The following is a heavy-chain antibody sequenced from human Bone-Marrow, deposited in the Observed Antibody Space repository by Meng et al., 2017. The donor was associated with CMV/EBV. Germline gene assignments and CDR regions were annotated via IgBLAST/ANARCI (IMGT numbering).Heavy chain of an antibody. J-gene: IGHJ3*02. CDR3: AHRGRGYYRDAFDI. CDR1: GFSLSTSGVG. CDR2: IYWNDDK. D-gene: IGHD3-22*01. Sequence: SGPTLVKPTQTLTLTCTFSGFSLSTSGVGVGWIRQPPGKALEWLALIYWNDDKRYSPSLKSRLTITKDTSKNQVVLTMTNMDPVDTATYYCAHRGRGYYRDAFDIWGQGTMVTVSS. V-gene: IGHV2-5*01.